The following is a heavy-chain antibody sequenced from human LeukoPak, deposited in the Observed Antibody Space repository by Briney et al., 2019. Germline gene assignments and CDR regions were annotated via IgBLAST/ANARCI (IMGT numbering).Heavy chain of an antibody. J-gene: IGHJ5*01. CDR3: ARDIPHCSGGICYIIRFDS. CDR2: IGVGSSTQ. Sequence: PGGSLRLSCAASGFTFSDYAMNWVRQAPGKGLEWVSYIGVGSSTQYYGDSVKGRFTISRDDAKNSVYLQMNSLRAEDTAVYFCARDIPHCSGGICYIIRFDSWGQGILVTVSS. D-gene: IGHD2-15*01. CDR1: GFTFSDYA. V-gene: IGHV3-48*01.